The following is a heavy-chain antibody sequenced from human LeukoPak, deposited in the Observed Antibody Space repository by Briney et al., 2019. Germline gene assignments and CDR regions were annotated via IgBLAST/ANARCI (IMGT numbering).Heavy chain of an antibody. J-gene: IGHJ6*02. CDR3: AKAELILNYYQYFGMDV. CDR2: TIVSADST. Sequence: SGGSLRLSCAASGFTFSSYAMSWVRHGPGMGLEWVSFTIVSADSTYYADSVKGRFTISRDNSKNTLYLQMNSLGAEDTAVYYCAKAELILNYYQYFGMDVWRQGTTVTVPS. CDR1: GFTFSSYA. D-gene: IGHD1-26*01. V-gene: IGHV3-23*01.